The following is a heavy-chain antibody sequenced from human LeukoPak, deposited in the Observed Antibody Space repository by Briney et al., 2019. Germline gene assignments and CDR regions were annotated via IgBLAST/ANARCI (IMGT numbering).Heavy chain of an antibody. V-gene: IGHV5-51*01. J-gene: IGHJ5*02. CDR1: GYSFTSYW. Sequence: GESLKISCQGSGYSFTSYWIGWVRQMPGKGLEWMGIIYPGDSDTRYSPSFQGQVTIAADKSISTAYLQWSGLKASDTAMYYCAAVVVPAATNWFDPWGQGTLVTVSS. CDR2: IYPGDSDT. CDR3: AAVVVPAATNWFDP. D-gene: IGHD2-2*01.